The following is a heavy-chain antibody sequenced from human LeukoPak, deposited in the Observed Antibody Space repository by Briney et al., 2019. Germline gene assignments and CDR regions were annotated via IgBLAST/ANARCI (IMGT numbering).Heavy chain of an antibody. J-gene: IGHJ3*02. V-gene: IGHV4-59*01. D-gene: IGHD3-3*01. CDR3: ARDGWENDFWSRGAFDI. CDR2: IYYSGST. Sequence: SETLSLTCTVSGGSISSYYWSWIRQPPGKGLEWIGYIYYSGSTNYDPSLKSRVTISVDTSKNQFSLKLSSVTAADTAVYYCARDGWENDFWSRGAFDIWGQGTMVTVSS. CDR1: GGSISSYY.